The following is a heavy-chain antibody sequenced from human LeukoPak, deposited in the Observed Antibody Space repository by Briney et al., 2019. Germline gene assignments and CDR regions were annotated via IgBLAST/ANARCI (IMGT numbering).Heavy chain of an antibody. D-gene: IGHD6-19*01. Sequence: SETLSLTCAVSGGSISSSNWWYWVRQSPGKGLEWIGEIYHSGSTNYNPSLKSRVTISLDKSKNQFSLKLTSVTAADTAVYYCVKAAVAVDYWGQGTLVTVSS. CDR3: VKAAVAVDY. CDR1: GGSISSSNW. CDR2: IYHSGST. J-gene: IGHJ4*02. V-gene: IGHV4-4*02.